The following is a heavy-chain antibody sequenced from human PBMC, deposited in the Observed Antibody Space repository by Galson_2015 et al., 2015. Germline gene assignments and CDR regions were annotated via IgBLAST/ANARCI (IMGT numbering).Heavy chain of an antibody. J-gene: IGHJ5*02. D-gene: IGHD2-2*01. CDR1: GGSISSSSYY. CDR3: ARNIVVVPAAIPTPTSNWFDP. CDR2: IYYSGST. V-gene: IGHV4-39*01. Sequence: SETLSLTCTVSGGSISSSSYYWGWIRQPPGKGLEWIGSIYYSGSTYYNPSLKSRVTISVDTSKNQFSLKLSSVTAADTAVYYCARNIVVVPAAIPTPTSNWFDPWGQGTLVTVSS.